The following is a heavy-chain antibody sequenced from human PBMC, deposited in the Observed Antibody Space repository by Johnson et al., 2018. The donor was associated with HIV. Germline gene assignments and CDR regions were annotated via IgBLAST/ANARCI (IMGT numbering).Heavy chain of an antibody. CDR2: ISYDGSNK. Sequence: QVQLVESGGGVVQPGRSLRLSCAASGFTFSSYAMHWVRQAPGKGLEWVAVISYDGSNKYYADSVKGRFTISRDNSKNTLYLQMNSLRTEDTALYYCAKGRDGDSDAFDIWGQGTKVTVSS. J-gene: IGHJ3*02. V-gene: IGHV3-30*04. CDR1: GFTFSSYA. CDR3: AKGRDGDSDAFDI. D-gene: IGHD4-17*01.